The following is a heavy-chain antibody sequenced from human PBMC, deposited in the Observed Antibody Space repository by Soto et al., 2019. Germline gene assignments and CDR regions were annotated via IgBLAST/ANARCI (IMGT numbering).Heavy chain of an antibody. D-gene: IGHD3-22*01. V-gene: IGHV3-30*03. Sequence: QVQLVESGGDEVQPGRSLRLSCAASGFTFSSYGMHWVRHAPGKGLEWVAVISYDGSNKYYADSVKGRFTLSRDNSKNTLCLQMNSLRAEDVAVYSYARLTYDYESSANSRPDYWGQGSLVTVSS. CDR3: ARLTYDYESSANSRPDY. CDR1: GFTFSSYG. CDR2: ISYDGSNK. J-gene: IGHJ4*02.